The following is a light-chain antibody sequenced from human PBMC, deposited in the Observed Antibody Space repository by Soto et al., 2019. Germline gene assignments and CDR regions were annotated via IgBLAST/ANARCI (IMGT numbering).Light chain of an antibody. CDR2: DTN. J-gene: IGLJ2*01. CDR3: GAWDSSLSVVV. V-gene: IGLV1-51*01. Sequence: QSVLTQPPSVSAAPGQKVTISCSGSSSNIGNNYVSWYQQLPGTAPKLLIYDTNKRPSGIPDRFSGSKSGTSATLGITGLQTGDEADYYCGAWDSSLSVVVFGGGTKLIVL. CDR1: SSNIGNNY.